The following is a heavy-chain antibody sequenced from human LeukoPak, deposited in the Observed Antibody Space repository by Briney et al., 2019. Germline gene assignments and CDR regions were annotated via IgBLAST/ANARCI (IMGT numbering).Heavy chain of an antibody. CDR3: ARGAAVAGLDY. Sequence: GGSLRLSCAASGFTFSNFEMHWVRQAPVKGLEWVSHISNSGSTIYYADSVKGRFTVSRDNAKNSLYLQMNSLRAEDTAVYYCARGAAVAGLDYWGQGTLVTVSS. CDR2: ISNSGSTI. CDR1: GFTFSNFE. V-gene: IGHV3-48*03. J-gene: IGHJ4*02. D-gene: IGHD6-19*01.